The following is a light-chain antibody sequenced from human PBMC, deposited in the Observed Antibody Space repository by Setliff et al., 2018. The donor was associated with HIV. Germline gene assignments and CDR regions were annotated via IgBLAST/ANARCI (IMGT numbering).Light chain of an antibody. CDR1: SSDVGSYNR. Sequence: QSALTQPASVSGSPGQSVIISCTGTSSDVGSYNRVSWYQQPPGTAPKLIIYEDTYRPSGVPDRFSGSKSGSTASLTISGLQAEDEGDYYCSSYTSSNTWVFGGGTKVTVL. J-gene: IGLJ3*02. V-gene: IGLV2-18*02. CDR2: EDT. CDR3: SSYTSSNTWV.